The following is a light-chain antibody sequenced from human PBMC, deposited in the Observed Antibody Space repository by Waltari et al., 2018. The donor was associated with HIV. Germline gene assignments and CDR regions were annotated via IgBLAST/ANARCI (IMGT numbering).Light chain of an antibody. CDR2: ASS. V-gene: IGKV1-39*01. CDR1: QSVDVY. J-gene: IGKJ2*01. CDR3: QQSDDTPYT. Sequence: DIQMTQSPSSLSASVGDTVTITCRASQSVDVYVNWYQHKPGKAPKLLIFASSSLQSGVPSRFCGSRSGTDFSLTITGLQPEDFATYCCQQSDDTPYTFGQGTKLEIK.